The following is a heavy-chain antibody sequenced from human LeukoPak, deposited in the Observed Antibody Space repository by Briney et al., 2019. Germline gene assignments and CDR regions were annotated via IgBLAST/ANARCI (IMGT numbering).Heavy chain of an antibody. Sequence: QPGRSLTLSCAASGFTFSSYGMHWVRQAPGKGLEWVAVIWYDGSNKYYADSVKGRFTISRDNSKNTLYLQMNSLRAEDTAVYYCARDPPGSGYYDSSAAMGPSDAFDIWGQGTMVTVSS. V-gene: IGHV3-33*01. D-gene: IGHD3-22*01. J-gene: IGHJ3*02. CDR1: GFTFSSYG. CDR3: ARDPPGSGYYDSSAAMGPSDAFDI. CDR2: IWYDGSNK.